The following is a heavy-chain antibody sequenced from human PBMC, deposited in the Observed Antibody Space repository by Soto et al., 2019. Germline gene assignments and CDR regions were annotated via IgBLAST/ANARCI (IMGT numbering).Heavy chain of an antibody. CDR2: IDPYGTGI. CDR1: GFTFSGDW. CDR3: GKDTLDCSGGDCPLYYYYGMDV. J-gene: IGHJ6*02. D-gene: IGHD2-15*01. V-gene: IGHV3-74*01. Sequence: GGSLRLSCTDSGFTFSGDWMHWVRQAPGKGLVWVSRIDPYGTGITYADSVKGRFFISRDNARSTLSLEINNLRPEDTAVYYCGKDTLDCSGGDCPLYYYYGMDVWGQGTTVTVSS.